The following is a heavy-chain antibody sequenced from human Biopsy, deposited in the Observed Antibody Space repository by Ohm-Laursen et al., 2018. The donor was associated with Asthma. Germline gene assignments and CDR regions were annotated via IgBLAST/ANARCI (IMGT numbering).Heavy chain of an antibody. J-gene: IGHJ4*02. CDR3: ARCGGDCPIRGFDS. V-gene: IGHV3-23*01. CDR1: GFTFSSYA. CDR2: ISGSGGST. D-gene: IGHD2-21*02. Sequence: SLRLSCSASGFTFSSYAMSWVRQAPGKGLEWVSGISGSGGSTYYADSVKGRFTISRDNSKNTLYLQVSSLRAEDTAVYYCARCGGDCPIRGFDSWGPGTLVTVSS.